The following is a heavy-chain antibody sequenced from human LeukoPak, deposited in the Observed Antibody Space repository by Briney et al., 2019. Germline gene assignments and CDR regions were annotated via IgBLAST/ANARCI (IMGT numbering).Heavy chain of an antibody. Sequence: SETLSLTCTVSGGSISSSSYYWGWVRQPPGKGLEWIGSIYYSGSTYYNPSLKSRVTISVDTSKNQFSLKLSSVTAADTAVYYCARQFHGYSYGYWGQGTLVTVSS. CDR3: ARQFHGYSYGY. CDR2: IYYSGST. CDR1: GGSISSSSYY. V-gene: IGHV4-39*01. D-gene: IGHD5-18*01. J-gene: IGHJ4*02.